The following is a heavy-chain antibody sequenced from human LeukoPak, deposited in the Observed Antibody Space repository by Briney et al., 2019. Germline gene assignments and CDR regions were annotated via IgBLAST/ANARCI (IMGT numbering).Heavy chain of an antibody. CDR1: GFTFSSYW. J-gene: IGHJ6*04. V-gene: IGHV3-48*04. Sequence: GGSLRLSCAASGFTFSSYWMSWVRQAPGKGLEWVSYISSSGTTIYYADSVKGRFTISRDNAKNSLYLQMNSLRAEDTAVYYCAELGITMIGGVWGKGTTVTISS. CDR2: ISSSGTTI. D-gene: IGHD3-10*02. CDR3: AELGITMIGGV.